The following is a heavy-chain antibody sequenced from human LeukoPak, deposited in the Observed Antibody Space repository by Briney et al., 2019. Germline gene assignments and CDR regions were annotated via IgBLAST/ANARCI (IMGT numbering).Heavy chain of an antibody. D-gene: IGHD5-18*01. CDR2: IHPGDSDT. Sequence: GESLKISCKASGYIFPNSWIAWVRQMPGKGLDWMGIIHPGDSDTRYSPSFQGQVTISADKSISTAYLQWSSLKASDTAMYYCARPLGGNIYAAFDIWGQGTMVTVSS. CDR3: ARPLGGNIYAAFDI. V-gene: IGHV5-51*01. CDR1: GYIFPNSW. J-gene: IGHJ3*02.